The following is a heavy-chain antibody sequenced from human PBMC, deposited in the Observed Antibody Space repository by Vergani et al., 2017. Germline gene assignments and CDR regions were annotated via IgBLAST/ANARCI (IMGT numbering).Heavy chain of an antibody. CDR1: GYDFTNYG. CDR3: AXGQSGSYYRYFEH. CDR2: ISAYNGNT. D-gene: IGHD3-10*01. V-gene: IGHV1-18*01. Sequence: QVQLVQSGPEVKKPGASVKVSCKASGYDFTNYGLGWVRQAPGQGLEWMGWISAYNGNTKYAQKFQGRVSVTTDTSTTTVYMELRRLTSDDTAVYYCAXGQSGSYYRYFEHWGQGTLVIVSS. J-gene: IGHJ1*01.